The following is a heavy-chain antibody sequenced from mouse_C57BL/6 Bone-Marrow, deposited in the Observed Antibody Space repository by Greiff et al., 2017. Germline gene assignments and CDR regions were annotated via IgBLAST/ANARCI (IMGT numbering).Heavy chain of an antibody. CDR3: TRVGYDYDEGYFDG. CDR2: ISRGGDYT. D-gene: IGHD2-4*01. J-gene: IGHJ1*03. Sequence: EVMLVESGEGLVKPGGSLKLSCAASGFTFSSYAMSWVRQTPEKRLEWVAYISRGGDYTYYADTVKGRFTISRDNARNTLYLQMSSLKSEDTAMYYCTRVGYDYDEGYFDGWGTGTTVTVAS. CDR1: GFTFSSYA. V-gene: IGHV5-9-1*02.